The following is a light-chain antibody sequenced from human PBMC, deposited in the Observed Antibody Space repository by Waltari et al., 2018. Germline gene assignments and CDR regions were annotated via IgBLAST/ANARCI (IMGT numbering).Light chain of an antibody. J-gene: IGLJ1*01. Sequence: SFELTQPPSVSVSPGQTARIACSGDALPGQYTYWYQQKPGQAPVLVIEKDSERPSGIPDRFSGSRSGRTATLTTSGVQAEDEADYYCQSADTRGTYVFGNGTLVTVL. CDR1: ALPGQY. CDR3: QSADTRGTYV. CDR2: KDS. V-gene: IGLV3-25*03.